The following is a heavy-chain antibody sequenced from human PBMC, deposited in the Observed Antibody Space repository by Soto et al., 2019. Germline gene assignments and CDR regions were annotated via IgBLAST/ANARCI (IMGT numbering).Heavy chain of an antibody. Sequence: QVQLVQSGAEVKKPGSSVKVSCKASGGTFSSYAIIWVRQAPGQGLEWMGGIIPIFGTANYAQKFQGRVTITADKSTSTAYMELSSLRSEDTAVYYCAREGLAGDYYYYGMDVWGQGTTVTVSS. CDR2: IIPIFGTA. CDR1: GGTFSSYA. V-gene: IGHV1-69*06. CDR3: AREGLAGDYYYYGMDV. J-gene: IGHJ6*02. D-gene: IGHD3-16*01.